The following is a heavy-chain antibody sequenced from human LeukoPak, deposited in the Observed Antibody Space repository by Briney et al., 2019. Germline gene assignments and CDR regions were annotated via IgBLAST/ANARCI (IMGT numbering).Heavy chain of an antibody. Sequence: PSETLSLTCTVSGGSISSSSYYWGWIRQPPGKGLEWIGSIYYSGCTYYNPSLKSRVTISVDTSKNQFSLKLSSVTAADTAVYYCARHPVVAAAGYFDYWGQGTLVTVSS. V-gene: IGHV4-39*01. D-gene: IGHD6-13*01. J-gene: IGHJ4*02. CDR3: ARHPVVAAAGYFDY. CDR2: IYYSGCT. CDR1: GGSISSSSYY.